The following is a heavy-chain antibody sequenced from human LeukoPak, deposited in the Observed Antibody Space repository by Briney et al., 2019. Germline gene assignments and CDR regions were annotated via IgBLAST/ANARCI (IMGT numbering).Heavy chain of an antibody. CDR2: IYHSGST. CDR3: ARGAYCSGATCYRSYDYYYMDV. D-gene: IGHD2-15*01. J-gene: IGHJ6*03. Sequence: PSKTLSLTCAVSGYSISSGYYWGWIRQPPGKGLVWIGSIYHSGSTYYYPSLKSRVTISLDTSNNQFSLKLTSVTAADTAVYYCARGAYCSGATCYRSYDYYYMDVWGRGTTVTVAS. V-gene: IGHV4-38-2*01. CDR1: GYSISSGYY.